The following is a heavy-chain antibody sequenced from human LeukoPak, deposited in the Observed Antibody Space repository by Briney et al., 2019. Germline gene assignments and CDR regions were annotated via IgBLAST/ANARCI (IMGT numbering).Heavy chain of an antibody. Sequence: GGSLRLSCAASGFTFSSYWMSWVRQAPGKGLEWVANIKQDGSEKYYVDSVKGRFTISRDNAKNSLYLQMNSLRAEDTAVYYCAREDYRIKFRYYLDYWGQGTLVTVSS. J-gene: IGHJ4*02. CDR1: GFTFSSYW. CDR3: AREDYRIKFRYYLDY. V-gene: IGHV3-7*01. D-gene: IGHD4-11*01. CDR2: IKQDGSEK.